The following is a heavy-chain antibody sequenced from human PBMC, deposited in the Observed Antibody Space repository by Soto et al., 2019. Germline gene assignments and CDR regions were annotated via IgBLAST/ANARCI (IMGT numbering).Heavy chain of an antibody. CDR3: AKDRDFWSGYYTSFDY. J-gene: IGHJ4*02. CDR1: GFTFSSYA. D-gene: IGHD3-3*01. CDR2: ISGSGGST. Sequence: GGSLRLSCAASGFTFSSYAMSWVRQAPGKGLEWVSAISGSGGSTYYADSVKGRFTISRDNSKNTLYLQMNSLRAEDTAVYYCAKDRDFWSGYYTSFDYWGQGTQVTVS. V-gene: IGHV3-23*01.